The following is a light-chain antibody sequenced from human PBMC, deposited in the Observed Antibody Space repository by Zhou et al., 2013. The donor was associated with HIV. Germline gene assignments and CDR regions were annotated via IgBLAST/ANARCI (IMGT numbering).Light chain of an antibody. J-gene: IGKJ4*01. CDR3: QQYGSSPLT. CDR2: GAS. Sequence: EIVLTQSPVTLSLSPGERATLSCRASQSVSYYLAWYQQKPGQAPRLLIYGASSRATGIPDRFSGSGSGTDFTLTISRLEPEDFAVYYCQQYGSSPLTFGGGTKVEIK. CDR1: QSVSYY. V-gene: IGKV3-20*01.